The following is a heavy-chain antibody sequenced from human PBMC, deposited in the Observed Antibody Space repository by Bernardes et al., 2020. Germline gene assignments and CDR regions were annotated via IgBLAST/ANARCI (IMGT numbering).Heavy chain of an antibody. CDR3: ARRSIMIAFGGVIEPPHYIDV. D-gene: IGHD3-16*02. Sequence: GEALKIPRKGSGYRFTNYWISRVRQMPGKGLGGMGRNEHCYSYTIHSPSFQGNVTISADKSISTAYLQWSSLKASDTAMYYCARRSIMIAFGGVIEPPHYIDVWGKGTTVTVSS. J-gene: IGHJ6*03. V-gene: IGHV5-10-1*01. CDR1: GYRFTNYW. CDR2: NEHCYSYT.